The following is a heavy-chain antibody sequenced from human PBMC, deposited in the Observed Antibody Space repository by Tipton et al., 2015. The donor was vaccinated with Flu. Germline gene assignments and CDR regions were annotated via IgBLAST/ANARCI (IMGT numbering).Heavy chain of an antibody. CDR1: GGSISSYY. Sequence: TLSLTCTVSGGSISSYYWSWIRQPAGKGLEWIGRIYTSGSTNYNPSLKSRVTMSVDTSKNQFSLKLSSVTAADSAVYYCARDRASGYDWNWFDPWGQGTLVTVSS. CDR3: ARDRASGYDWNWFDP. V-gene: IGHV4-4*07. CDR2: IYTSGST. J-gene: IGHJ5*02. D-gene: IGHD5-12*01.